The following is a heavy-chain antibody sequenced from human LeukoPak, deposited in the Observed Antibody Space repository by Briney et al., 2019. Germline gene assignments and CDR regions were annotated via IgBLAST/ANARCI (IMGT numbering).Heavy chain of an antibody. CDR3: TRKRRGFSYYYDSSDDYFDY. V-gene: IGHV3-73*01. J-gene: IGHJ4*02. CDR1: GFTFSDSA. CDR2: IRSKANSYAT. Sequence: PGGSLRLSCAASGFTFSDSAMHWVRQASGKGLEWVGRIRSKANSYATAYAASVKGRFTISRDDSKNTAHLQMNSLKTEDTAVYYCTRKRRGFSYYYDSSDDYFDYWGQGTLVTVSS. D-gene: IGHD3-22*01.